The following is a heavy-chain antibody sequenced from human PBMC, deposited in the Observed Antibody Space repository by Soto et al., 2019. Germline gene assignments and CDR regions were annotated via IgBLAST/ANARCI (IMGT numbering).Heavy chain of an antibody. D-gene: IGHD3-10*01. CDR2: ITPSSSYI. Sequence: TGGSLRLSCTASGFIFSDYYISWVRQAPGRGLECLSYITPSSSYINYADSVKGRFTISRDNAKNSLFLQMNSLRADDTAVYYCARGASASGRDYLDYWGQGTLVTVSS. CDR3: ARGASASGRDYLDY. V-gene: IGHV3-11*06. J-gene: IGHJ4*02. CDR1: GFIFSDYY.